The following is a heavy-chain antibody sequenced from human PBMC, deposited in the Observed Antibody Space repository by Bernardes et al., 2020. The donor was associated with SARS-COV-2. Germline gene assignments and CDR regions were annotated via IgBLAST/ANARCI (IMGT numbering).Heavy chain of an antibody. CDR3: ARGLAETYWYFDL. J-gene: IGHJ2*01. V-gene: IGHV3-23*05. Sequence: GGSLRLSCAASEFTFSNFFMSWVRQAPGKGLEWVSAVRGDGINTYYADSVKGRFTISRDNSMDTLYLQMNSLRDEDTAMYFCARGLAETYWYFDLWGRGTLVTVSS. CDR1: EFTFSNFF. CDR2: VRGDGINT.